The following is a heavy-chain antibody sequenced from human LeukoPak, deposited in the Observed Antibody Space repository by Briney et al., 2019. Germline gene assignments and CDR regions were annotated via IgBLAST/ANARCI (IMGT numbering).Heavy chain of an antibody. V-gene: IGHV3-9*03. CDR2: VSWNSGSI. J-gene: IGHJ4*02. CDR3: AKAAYGSGSYYKDYYFDY. Sequence: GGSLRLSCAASGFTFDDYAMHWVRQAPGKGLEWVSGVSWNSGSIGYADSVKGRFTISRDNAKNSLYLQMNSLRAEDMALCYCAKAAYGSGSYYKDYYFDYWGQGTLVTVSS. D-gene: IGHD3-10*01. CDR1: GFTFDDYA.